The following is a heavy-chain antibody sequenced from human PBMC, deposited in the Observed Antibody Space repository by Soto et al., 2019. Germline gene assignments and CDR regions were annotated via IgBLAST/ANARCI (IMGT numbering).Heavy chain of an antibody. CDR3: TTIRDGTIFGLPTAH. D-gene: IGHD3-3*01. J-gene: IGHJ4*02. Sequence: QVQLVQSGAEVKKPGASVKVSCKVSGYTLMELSIHWVRQAPGGGLEWMGGFDPEGGEIIYAQKRQGRVTMTEDTSTDTVYLELSSLRSEDTAVYYCTTIRDGTIFGLPTAHWGQGTLVTVSS. CDR2: FDPEGGEI. V-gene: IGHV1-24*01. CDR1: GYTLMELS.